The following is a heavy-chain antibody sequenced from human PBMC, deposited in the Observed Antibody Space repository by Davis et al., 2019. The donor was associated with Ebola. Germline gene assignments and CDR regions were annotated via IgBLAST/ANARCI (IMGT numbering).Heavy chain of an antibody. J-gene: IGHJ6*04. D-gene: IGHD6-13*01. Sequence: SVTVSCLVSVYTLIQLSLHWLRQAPEKGLEWMGGCDPEDGETIYAQKFHGRVTMTEDTSTDTAYMELSSLRSEDTAVYYCARGRGTARLYGMDVWGKGTTVTVSS. V-gene: IGHV1-24*01. CDR2: CDPEDGET. CDR1: VYTLIQLS. CDR3: ARGRGTARLYGMDV.